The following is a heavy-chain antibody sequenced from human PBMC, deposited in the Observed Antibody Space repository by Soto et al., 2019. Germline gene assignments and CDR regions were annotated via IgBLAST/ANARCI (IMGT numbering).Heavy chain of an antibody. Sequence: QVQLVESGGGVVQPGRSLRLSCAASGFTFSSYGMHWVRQAPGKGLEWVAVIWYDGSNKYYADSVKGRFTISRDNSKNTLYLKMNSQRAEDTAVYYCARDGVGKWELKTLYNWFDPWGQGTLVTVSS. J-gene: IGHJ5*02. CDR3: ARDGVGKWELKTLYNWFDP. CDR1: GFTFSSYG. CDR2: IWYDGSNK. D-gene: IGHD1-26*01. V-gene: IGHV3-33*01.